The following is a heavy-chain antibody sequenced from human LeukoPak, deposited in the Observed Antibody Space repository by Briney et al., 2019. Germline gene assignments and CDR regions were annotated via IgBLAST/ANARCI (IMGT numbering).Heavy chain of an antibody. CDR3: TRAVAGHPD. V-gene: IGHV4-34*01. Sequence: KPSETLSLTCAVSGVPFSNYYWSWVRQSPRLGLEWIGEINHSGYTNYNPSLKSRVTMSIDTSRNQFSLRLTSVSAADTGVYYCTRAVAGHPDWGQGTLVTVSS. CDR2: INHSGYT. CDR1: GVPFSNYY. D-gene: IGHD6-19*01. J-gene: IGHJ4*02.